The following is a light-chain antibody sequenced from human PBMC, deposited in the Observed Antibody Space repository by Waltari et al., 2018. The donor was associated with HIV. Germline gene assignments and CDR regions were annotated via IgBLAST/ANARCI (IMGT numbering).Light chain of an antibody. V-gene: IGKV1-39*01. Sequence: DINMTQSPYYMSATVGQSGPITCRSRQNIINYLKWYHQSPGKPPKLLIFHASALHDGVSSRFSGRGSGTEFTLSIAGLQPDDFGTYSCQQTFSPPRTFGPGT. CDR1: QNIINY. CDR2: HAS. J-gene: IGKJ3*01. CDR3: QQTFSPPRT.